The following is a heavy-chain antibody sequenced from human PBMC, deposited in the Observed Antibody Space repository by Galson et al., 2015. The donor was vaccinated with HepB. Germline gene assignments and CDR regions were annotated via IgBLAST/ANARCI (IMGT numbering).Heavy chain of an antibody. CDR3: ARVGGFYYYYYGMDV. CDR1: GYTFTSYG. CDR2: ISAYNGNT. Sequence: SVKVSCQASGYTFTSYGISWVRQAPGQGLEWMGWISAYNGNTNYAQKPQGRVTMTTDTSTSTAYMELRSLRSDDTAVYYCARVGGFYYYYYGMDVWGQGTTVTVSS. D-gene: IGHD3-16*01. J-gene: IGHJ6*02. V-gene: IGHV1-18*01.